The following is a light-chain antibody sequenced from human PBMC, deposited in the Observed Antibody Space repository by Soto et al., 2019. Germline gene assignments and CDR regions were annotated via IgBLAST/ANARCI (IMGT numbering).Light chain of an antibody. CDR1: QSVSSN. CDR2: GAS. V-gene: IGKV3-15*01. Sequence: EIVMTQSPATLSVSPGERATLSCRASQSVSSNLAWYQQKPGQAPRLLIYGASTRATGIPARFSGSGSGTEFTLTIRSLQSEDFAVYYCQQYNNWPGGTCGGGTKVDIK. CDR3: QQYNNWPGGT. J-gene: IGKJ4*01.